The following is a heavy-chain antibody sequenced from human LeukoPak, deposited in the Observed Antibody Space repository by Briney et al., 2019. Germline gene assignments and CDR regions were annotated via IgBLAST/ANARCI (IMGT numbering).Heavy chain of an antibody. CDR3: ARVSRYSSGWRNFDY. D-gene: IGHD6-19*01. J-gene: IGHJ4*02. V-gene: IGHV1-2*02. Sequence: ASVKVSCKASGYTFTGYYMHWVRQAPGRGLEWMGWINPNSGGTNYAQKFQGRVTMTRDTSISTAYMELSRLRSDDTAVYYCARVSRYSSGWRNFDYWGQGTLVTVSS. CDR2: INPNSGGT. CDR1: GYTFTGYY.